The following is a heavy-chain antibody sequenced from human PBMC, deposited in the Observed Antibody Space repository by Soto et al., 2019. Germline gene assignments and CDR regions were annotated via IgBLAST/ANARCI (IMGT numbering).Heavy chain of an antibody. V-gene: IGHV3-43*01. CDR3: AKVRLAHYYYYGMDV. J-gene: IGHJ6*02. D-gene: IGHD6-6*01. CDR2: ISWDGGST. CDR1: GFTFDDYT. Sequence: EVQLVESGGVVVQPGGSLRLSCAASGFTFDDYTMHWVRQAPGKGLEWVSLISWDGGSTYYADSVKGRFTISRDNSKNSLYLQMNSLRTEDTALYYCAKVRLAHYYYYGMDVWGQGTTVTVSS.